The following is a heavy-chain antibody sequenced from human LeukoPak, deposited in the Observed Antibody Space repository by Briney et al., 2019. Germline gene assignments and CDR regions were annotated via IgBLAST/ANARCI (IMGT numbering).Heavy chain of an antibody. Sequence: SETLSLTCTVSGGSISSGDYYWSWIRQPPGKGLEWIGYIYYSGSTYYNPSLKSRVTISVDTSKNQFSLKLSSVTAADTAVYYCARGGGDCSSTSCYGASYYYYGMDLWGQGTTVTVSS. V-gene: IGHV4-30-4*02. CDR2: IYYSGST. CDR3: ARGGGDCSSTSCYGASYYYYGMDL. D-gene: IGHD2-2*01. J-gene: IGHJ6*02. CDR1: GGSISSGDYY.